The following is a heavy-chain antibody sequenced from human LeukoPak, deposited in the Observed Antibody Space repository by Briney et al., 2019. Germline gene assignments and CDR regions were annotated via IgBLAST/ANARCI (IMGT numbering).Heavy chain of an antibody. J-gene: IGHJ5*02. CDR3: ARQGSWGMVRGRISWFDP. CDR2: INHSGST. CDR1: GGSFSGYY. Sequence: SETLSLTCAVYGGSFSGYYWSWIRQPPGKGLEWIGEINHSGSTNYNPSLKSRVTISVDTSKNQFSLKLSSVTAADTAVYYCARQGSWGMVRGRISWFDPWGQGTLVTVSS. D-gene: IGHD3-10*01. V-gene: IGHV4-34*01.